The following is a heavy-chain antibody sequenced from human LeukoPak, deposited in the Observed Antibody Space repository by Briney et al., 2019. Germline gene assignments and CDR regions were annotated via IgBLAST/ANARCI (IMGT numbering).Heavy chain of an antibody. CDR3: ARALRAAGTFDY. Sequence: ASVKVSCKASGYTFTSYAMHWVRQAPGQRLEWMGWINAGNGNTKYSQKSQGRVTITRDTSASTAYMELSSLRSEDTAVYYCARALRAAGTFDYWGQGTLVTVSS. CDR2: INAGNGNT. J-gene: IGHJ4*02. V-gene: IGHV1-3*01. D-gene: IGHD6-13*01. CDR1: GYTFTSYA.